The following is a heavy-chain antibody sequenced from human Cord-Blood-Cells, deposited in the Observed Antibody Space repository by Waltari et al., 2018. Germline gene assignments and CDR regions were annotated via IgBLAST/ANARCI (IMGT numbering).Heavy chain of an antibody. Sequence: QVQLVESGGGVVQPGRSLRLSCVASGFTFSSYGMHWVRQAPGKGLEWVAVIWYDGSNKYYADSVKGRFTISRDNSKNTLYLQMNSLRAEDTAVYYCARDYYGSGSYLYYYYYGMDVWGQGP. CDR3: ARDYYGSGSYLYYYYYGMDV. V-gene: IGHV3-33*01. D-gene: IGHD3-10*01. CDR2: IWYDGSNK. J-gene: IGHJ6*02. CDR1: GFTFSSYG.